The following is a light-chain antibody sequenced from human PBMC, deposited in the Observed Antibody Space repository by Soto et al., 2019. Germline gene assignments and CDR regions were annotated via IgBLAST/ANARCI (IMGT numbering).Light chain of an antibody. CDR3: MQGTLWPPT. V-gene: IGKV2-30*01. Sequence: DVVMTQSPLSLPVTLGQPASISCRSSQSLLYRDGNTFLNWFHQRPGQSPRRLIYKVSNRDSGVPDRFSGSGSGTDFTLRISRVEAEDVGVYYCMQGTLWPPTFGQGTKVEIK. J-gene: IGKJ1*01. CDR1: QSLLYRDGNTF. CDR2: KVS.